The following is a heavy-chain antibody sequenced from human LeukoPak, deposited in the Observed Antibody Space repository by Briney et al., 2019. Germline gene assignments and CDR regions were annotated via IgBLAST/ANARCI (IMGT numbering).Heavy chain of an antibody. D-gene: IGHD1-20*01. CDR2: ISYDGSNK. CDR1: GFTFSSYG. CDR3: ARDPPFIIGTTFFDY. Sequence: GGSLRLSCAASGFTFSSYGMHWVRQAPGKGLEWVAVISYDGSNKYYADSVKGRFTISRDNSKNTLYLQMNSLRAEDTAVYYCARDPPFIIGTTFFDYWGQGTLVTVSS. V-gene: IGHV3-30*03. J-gene: IGHJ4*02.